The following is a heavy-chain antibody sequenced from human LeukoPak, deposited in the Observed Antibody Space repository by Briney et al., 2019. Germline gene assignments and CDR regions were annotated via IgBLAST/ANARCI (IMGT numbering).Heavy chain of an antibody. J-gene: IGHJ4*02. CDR2: ISGSGTST. CDR1: GFTFSSYA. V-gene: IGHV3-23*01. Sequence: RSLRLSCTASGFTFSSYAMNWVRQAPGKGLEWVSGISGSGTSTYYADSVKGRFTISRDNSKNTLYLQMNSLRAEDTAVYYCAKPAGWYYDSSGYFNYWGQGILVTVSS. CDR3: AKPAGWYYDSSGYFNY. D-gene: IGHD3-22*01.